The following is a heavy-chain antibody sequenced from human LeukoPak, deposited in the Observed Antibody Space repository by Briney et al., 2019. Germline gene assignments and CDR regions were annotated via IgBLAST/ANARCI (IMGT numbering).Heavy chain of an antibody. V-gene: IGHV3-11*05. CDR3: AKVPNWYFDL. Sequence: GGSLRLSCTASGFTFSDYYMSWIRQAPGKGLEWVSYISSSSSYTYYADSVKGRFTISRDSTMNTLYLQMNSLRAEDTAVYYCAKVPNWYFDLWGRGTLVTVSS. CDR1: GFTFSDYY. J-gene: IGHJ2*01. CDR2: ISSSSSYT.